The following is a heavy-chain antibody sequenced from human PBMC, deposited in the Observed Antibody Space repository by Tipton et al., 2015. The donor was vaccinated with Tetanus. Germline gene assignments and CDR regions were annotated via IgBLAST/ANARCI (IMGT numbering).Heavy chain of an antibody. Sequence: SLRLSCSVSGFTFSGYSMNWVRQAPGKGLEWVSSINYSSSYIFYADSVKGRFTISRDNARNLLYLQVNSLRAEDTAVYYCARSRPGIYFDYWGQGALVTVSS. V-gene: IGHV3-21*01. CDR1: GFTFSGYS. CDR3: ARSRPGIYFDY. CDR2: INYSSSYI. J-gene: IGHJ4*02.